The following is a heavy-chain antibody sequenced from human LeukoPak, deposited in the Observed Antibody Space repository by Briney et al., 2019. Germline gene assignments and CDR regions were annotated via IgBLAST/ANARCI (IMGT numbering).Heavy chain of an antibody. Sequence: ASVKASCKASGYTFTSYDINWVRQATGQGLEWMGWMNPNSGNTGYAQKFQGRVTMTRNTSISTAYMELSSLRSEDTAVYYCARAYGDYQSEYFQHWGQGTLVTVSS. CDR1: GYTFTSYD. V-gene: IGHV1-8*01. CDR3: ARAYGDYQSEYFQH. D-gene: IGHD4-17*01. CDR2: MNPNSGNT. J-gene: IGHJ1*01.